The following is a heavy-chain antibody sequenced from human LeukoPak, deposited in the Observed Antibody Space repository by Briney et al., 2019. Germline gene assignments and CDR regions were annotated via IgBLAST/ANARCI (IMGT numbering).Heavy chain of an antibody. CDR1: GGSFSGYY. D-gene: IGHD2-15*01. CDR2: INHSGST. Sequence: SETLSLTCAVYGGSFSGYYWSWIRQPPGKGLEWIGEINHSGSTNYNPSLKSRVTISVDTSKNQFSLKLSSVTAADTAVYYCARGVYCSGGSCYGTAPSYFDYWGQGTLVTVSS. CDR3: ARGVYCSGGSCYGTAPSYFDY. J-gene: IGHJ4*02. V-gene: IGHV4-34*01.